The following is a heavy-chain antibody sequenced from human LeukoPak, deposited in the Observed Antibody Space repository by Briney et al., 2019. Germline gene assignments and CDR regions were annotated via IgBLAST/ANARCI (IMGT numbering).Heavy chain of an antibody. CDR3: ARHCVNIAACPSYYYYGMDV. CDR1: GGSISSYY. J-gene: IGHJ6*02. CDR2: IYYSGST. D-gene: IGHD6-6*01. V-gene: IGHV4-59*08. Sequence: SETLSLTCTVSGGSISSYYWSWIRQPPGKGLEWIGYIYYSGSTNYNPSLKSRVTISVDTSKNQFSLKLSSVTAADTAVYYCARHCVNIAACPSYYYYGMDVWGQGTTVTVSS.